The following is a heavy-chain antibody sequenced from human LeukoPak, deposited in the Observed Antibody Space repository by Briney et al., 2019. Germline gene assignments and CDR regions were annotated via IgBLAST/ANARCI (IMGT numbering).Heavy chain of an antibody. CDR2: IFYSGST. D-gene: IGHD3-3*01. V-gene: IGHV4-59*01. CDR3: ARAVTYYDFWSGYYLDY. J-gene: IGHJ4*02. CDR1: GGSISSYY. Sequence: KPSETLSLTCTVSGGSISSYYWSWIRQPPGKGLEWIGYIFYSGSTNYNPSLKSRVTISVDTSKNQFSLKLSSVTAADTAVYYCARAVTYYDFWSGYYLDYWGQGTLVTVSS.